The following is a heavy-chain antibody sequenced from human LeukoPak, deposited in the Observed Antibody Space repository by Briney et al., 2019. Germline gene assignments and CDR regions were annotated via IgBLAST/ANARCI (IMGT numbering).Heavy chain of an antibody. V-gene: IGHV3-7*01. CDR3: ATTLGRVFGVVAPIDY. CDR1: GFTFSIYW. CDR2: IKQDGSEK. J-gene: IGHJ4*02. D-gene: IGHD3-3*01. Sequence: GGSLRLSCAASGFTFSIYWMSWVRQAPGKGLEWVANIKQDGSEKYYVDSVKGRFTISRDNTKNSVDLQMNSLRAEDTAVYFCATTLGRVFGVVAPIDYWGQGTLVTVSS.